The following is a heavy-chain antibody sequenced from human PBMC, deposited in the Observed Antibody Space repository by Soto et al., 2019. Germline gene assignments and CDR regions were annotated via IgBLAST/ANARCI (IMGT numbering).Heavy chain of an antibody. CDR1: GYTFTGYY. CDR3: AREGLYDSSGYYPDAFDI. D-gene: IGHD3-22*01. CDR2: INPNSGGT. V-gene: IGHV1-2*04. Sequence: ASVKVSCKASGYTFTGYYMHWVRQAPGRGLEWMGWINPNSGGTNYAQKFQGWVTMTRDTSISTAYMELSRLRSDDTAVYYCAREGLYDSSGYYPDAFDIWGQGTMVTVSS. J-gene: IGHJ3*02.